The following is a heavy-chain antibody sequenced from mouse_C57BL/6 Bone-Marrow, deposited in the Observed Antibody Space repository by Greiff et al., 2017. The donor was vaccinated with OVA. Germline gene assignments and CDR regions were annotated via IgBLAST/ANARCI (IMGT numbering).Heavy chain of an antibody. Sequence: VKVVESGAELARPGASVKLSCKASGYTFTSYGISWVKQRTGQGLEWIGEIYPRSGNTYYNEKLKGKATLTADKSSSTAYMELRSLTSADSAVYFCARVRLRRKGNAMDYWGQGTSVTVSS. CDR1: GYTFTSYG. J-gene: IGHJ4*01. CDR3: ARVRLRRKGNAMDY. V-gene: IGHV1-81*01. D-gene: IGHD2-2*01. CDR2: IYPRSGNT.